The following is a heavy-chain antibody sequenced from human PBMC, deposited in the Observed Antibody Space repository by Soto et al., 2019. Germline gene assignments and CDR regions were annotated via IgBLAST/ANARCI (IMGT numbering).Heavy chain of an antibody. CDR3: AKELYGSGSWNFDY. J-gene: IGHJ4*02. CDR1: GFTFSSYA. Sequence: EVQLLESGGGWVQPGGSLSLSCAASGFTFSSYAMSWVRQAPGKGLEWVSVISGSGGSTYYADSVKGRFAISRDNSKNTLYVQMNSLRAEDTAVYYCAKELYGSGSWNFDYWGQGTLVTVSS. D-gene: IGHD3-10*01. V-gene: IGHV3-23*01. CDR2: ISGSGGST.